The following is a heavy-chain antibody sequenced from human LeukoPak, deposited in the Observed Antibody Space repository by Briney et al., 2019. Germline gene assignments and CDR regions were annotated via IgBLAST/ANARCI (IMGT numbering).Heavy chain of an antibody. V-gene: IGHV4-59*02. CDR1: GGSVSSYC. CDR3: VRDWEGFNFDI. D-gene: IGHD1-26*01. J-gene: IGHJ3*02. Sequence: SETLSLTCTVSGGSVSSYCWSWIRQPPGEGLEWIAYIHNSGSTNYNLSLKTRVTISVDTSKNQFSLKLSSVTAADTAVYYCVRDWEGFNFDIWGQGTMVTVSS. CDR2: IHNSGST.